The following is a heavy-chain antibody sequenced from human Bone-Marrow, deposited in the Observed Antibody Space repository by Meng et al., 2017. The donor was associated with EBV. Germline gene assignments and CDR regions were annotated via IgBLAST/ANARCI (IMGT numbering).Heavy chain of an antibody. CDR2: ISSSGSTI. CDR3: ASGMTTVTYDAFDI. Sequence: QGQLLESGVGLVKPGGSLRLSCAASGFIFSDYYMSWIRQAPGKGLEWLSFISSSGSTINYADSVKGRFTISRDNAKNSLYLQMSGLRVEDTAVYYCASGMTTVTYDAFDIWGQGTMVTVSS. D-gene: IGHD4-17*01. J-gene: IGHJ3*02. CDR1: GFIFSDYY. V-gene: IGHV3-11*01.